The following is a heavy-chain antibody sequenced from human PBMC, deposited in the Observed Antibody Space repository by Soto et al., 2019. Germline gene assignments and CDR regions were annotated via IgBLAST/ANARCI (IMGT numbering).Heavy chain of an antibody. CDR2: ISSSGSTI. CDR1: GFTFSDYY. Sequence: GGSLRLSCAASGFTFSDYYMSWIRQAPGKGLEWVSYISSSGSTIYYADSVKGRFTISRDNAKNSLYLQMNSLRAEDTAGYYCARGGAVEYYDYIWGSYRPQTYYYYYMDVWGKGTTVTVSS. J-gene: IGHJ6*03. V-gene: IGHV3-11*01. CDR3: ARGGAVEYYDYIWGSYRPQTYYYYYMDV. D-gene: IGHD3-16*02.